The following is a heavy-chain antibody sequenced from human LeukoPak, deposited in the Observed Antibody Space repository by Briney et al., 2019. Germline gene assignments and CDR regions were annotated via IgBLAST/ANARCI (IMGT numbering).Heavy chain of an antibody. CDR3: ARDQGYGDYGQSGSFDY. V-gene: IGHV4-59*01. CDR1: GGSISSYY. CDR2: IYYSGST. J-gene: IGHJ4*02. Sequence: SETLSLTCTVSGGSISSYYWSWIRQPPGKGLEWIGYIYYSGSTNYNPSLKSRVTISVDTSKNQFSLKLSSVTAADTAVYYCARDQGYGDYGQSGSFDYWGQGTLVTVSS. D-gene: IGHD4-17*01.